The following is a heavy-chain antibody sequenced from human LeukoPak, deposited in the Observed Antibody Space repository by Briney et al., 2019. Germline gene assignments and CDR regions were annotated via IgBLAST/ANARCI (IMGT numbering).Heavy chain of an antibody. D-gene: IGHD3-10*01. CDR3: ASQHTREGVIY. J-gene: IGHJ4*02. V-gene: IGHV4-4*07. Sequence: SETLSLTCTVSGGSISNYYWSWIRQPAGKGLEWIGRINTSGSTNCNPSLKSRVTMSVDTSMNQFSLKLTSVTAADTAVYYCASQHTREGVIYWGQGTLVTVSS. CDR2: INTSGST. CDR1: GGSISNYY.